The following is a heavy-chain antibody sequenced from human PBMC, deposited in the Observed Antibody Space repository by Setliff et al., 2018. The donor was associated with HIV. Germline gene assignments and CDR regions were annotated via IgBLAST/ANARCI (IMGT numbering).Heavy chain of an antibody. V-gene: IGHV1-69*06. D-gene: IGHD3-10*01. CDR3: ARARGRLSDFDI. CDR2: IIPIFGTA. CDR1: GGTFSSYA. J-gene: IGHJ3*02. Sequence: ASVKVSCKASGGTFSSYAISWVRQAPGQGLEWMGRIIPIFGTANYAQKFQGRVTITADKSTSTAYMDLSSLRSEDTAVYYCARARGRLSDFDIWGQGTMVTVSS.